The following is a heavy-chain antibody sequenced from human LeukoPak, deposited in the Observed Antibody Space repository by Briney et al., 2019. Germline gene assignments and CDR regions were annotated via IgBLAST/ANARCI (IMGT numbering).Heavy chain of an antibody. CDR1: GFPFSSYA. Sequence: GGSLRLSCSASGFPFSSYAMEWVRQAPGKGLEYVSAISDSGGSTYYADSVKGRFTISRDNSKNTLYLQTNSLRAEDTAVYYCARDLRRIAAYYFDYWGQGTLVTVSS. CDR2: ISDSGGST. D-gene: IGHD6-25*01. CDR3: ARDLRRIAAYYFDY. V-gene: IGHV3-64*04. J-gene: IGHJ4*02.